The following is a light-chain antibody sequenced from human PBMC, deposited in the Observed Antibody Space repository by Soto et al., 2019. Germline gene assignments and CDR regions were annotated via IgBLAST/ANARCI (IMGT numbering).Light chain of an antibody. J-gene: IGLJ2*01. Sequence: QSVLTQPPSASGTPGQRVTISWSGGSSNIGSYYVYWYQHLPGTAPKLLISRNNQRPSGVPDRFSGSKSGTSASLAISGLRSEDETDYYCATWDASLNGPLFGGGTKLTVL. V-gene: IGLV1-47*01. CDR3: ATWDASLNGPL. CDR2: RNN. CDR1: SSNIGSYY.